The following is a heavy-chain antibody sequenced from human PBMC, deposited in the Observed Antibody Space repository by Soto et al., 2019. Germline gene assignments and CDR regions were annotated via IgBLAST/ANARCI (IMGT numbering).Heavy chain of an antibody. J-gene: IGHJ6*02. CDR3: ARLGITIFGVVIPENGMDV. V-gene: IGHV1-69*13. CDR2: IIPIFGTA. Sequence: SVKVSCKASGGTFSSYAISWVRQAPGQGLEWMGGIIPIFGTANYAQKFQGRVTITADESTSTAYMELSSLRSEDTAVYYCARLGITIFGVVIPENGMDVWGQGTTVTVSS. CDR1: GGTFSSYA. D-gene: IGHD3-3*01.